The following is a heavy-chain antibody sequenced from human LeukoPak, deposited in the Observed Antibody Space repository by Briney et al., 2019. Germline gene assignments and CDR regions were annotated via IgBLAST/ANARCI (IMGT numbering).Heavy chain of an antibody. CDR3: ASLYCTNGVCYAY. J-gene: IGHJ4*02. CDR1: GGSFSGYY. D-gene: IGHD2-8*01. CDR2: INHSGST. Sequence: PSETLSLTCAVSGGSFSGYYWSWIRQPPGKGLEWIGEINHSGSTNYNPSLKSRVTISVDTSKNQFSLKLSSVTAADTAVYYCASLYCTNGVCYAYWGQGTLVTVSS. V-gene: IGHV4-34*01.